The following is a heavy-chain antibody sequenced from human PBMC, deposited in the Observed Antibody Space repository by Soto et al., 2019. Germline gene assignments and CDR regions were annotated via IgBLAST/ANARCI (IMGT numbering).Heavy chain of an antibody. CDR2: ISGYKGDT. CDR3: AIVGYRRRASCSGWFDP. V-gene: IGHV1-18*01. D-gene: IGHD2-2*03. CDR1: GYSFTTYG. J-gene: IGHJ5*02. Sequence: QVQLVQSGAEVKKPGASVKVSCKASGYSFTTYGISWVRQAPGQGPEWMGWISGYKGDTKYVQKLQGRVSMTTDTSTSTAYRGVRSLRSDDTAVYYCAIVGYRRRASCSGWFDPWGQGTLVNVSS.